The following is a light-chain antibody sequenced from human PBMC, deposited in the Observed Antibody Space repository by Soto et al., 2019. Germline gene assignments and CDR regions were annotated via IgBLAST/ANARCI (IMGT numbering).Light chain of an antibody. V-gene: IGKV1-5*03. J-gene: IGKJ2*01. CDR1: QSIGYW. CDR3: QQYKSYLYY. Sequence: DIPMTQSPSTLSASVGDRVTITCRASQSIGYWLAWYQHKPGKGPKLLIYKASTLETGVPSRFSGSGSGTEFTLTISSLHPDDFASSYCQQYKSYLYYFGQGTNLEIK. CDR2: KAS.